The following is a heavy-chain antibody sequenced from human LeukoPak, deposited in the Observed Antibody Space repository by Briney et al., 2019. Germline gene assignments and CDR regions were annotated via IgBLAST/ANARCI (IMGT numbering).Heavy chain of an antibody. J-gene: IGHJ4*02. CDR2: IYYSGST. CDR1: GGSISSYY. Sequence: PSETLSLTCTVSGGSISSYYWSWIRQPPGKGLEWIGYIYYSGSTNYNPSLKSRVTISVDTSKNQFSLTLSSLTAAATAVYYCATYYGDTFDYWGQGTLVTVSS. CDR3: ATYYGDTFDY. V-gene: IGHV4-59*01. D-gene: IGHD4-17*01.